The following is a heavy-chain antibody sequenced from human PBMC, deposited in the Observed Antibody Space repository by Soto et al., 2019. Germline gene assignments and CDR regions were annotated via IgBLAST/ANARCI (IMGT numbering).Heavy chain of an antibody. CDR2: IYPGDSEI. Sequence: GESLKISCQASGYSFTTYWLAWVRQTPWRGLEWMGIIYPGDSEIKYSPSFDGQVTFSVDKSTSTAYLQWIGLKTSDTAVYYCATTRITIFGVVDWFDPWGQGTLVPVSS. CDR3: ATTRITIFGVVDWFDP. CDR1: GYSFTTYW. V-gene: IGHV5-51*01. J-gene: IGHJ5*02. D-gene: IGHD3-3*01.